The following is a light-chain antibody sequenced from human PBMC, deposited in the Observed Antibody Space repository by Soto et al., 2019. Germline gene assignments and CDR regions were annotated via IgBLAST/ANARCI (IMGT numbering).Light chain of an antibody. Sequence: QSVLTQPPSVSAAPGQKVTISCSGSSSNIGNNYVSWYQQLPGTAPKLLIYDNNKRPSGIPDRFSGSKSGTSATLGITGLQTGDEADYYCGTWDSSLSAVGIGGGTKVTVL. CDR1: SSNIGNNY. CDR2: DNN. CDR3: GTWDSSLSAVG. J-gene: IGLJ2*01. V-gene: IGLV1-51*01.